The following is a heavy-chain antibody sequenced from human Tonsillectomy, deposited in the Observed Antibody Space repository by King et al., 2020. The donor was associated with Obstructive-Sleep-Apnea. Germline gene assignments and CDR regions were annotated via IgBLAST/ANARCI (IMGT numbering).Heavy chain of an antibody. CDR2: IYHTGNT. CDR1: GYSITSGYY. Sequence: QLRESGPGLVKPSETLSLTCAVSGYSITSGYYWGWIRQPPGKGLEWIASIYHTGNTYYNPSLKSRVIMSVDTSKNQFSLKLTSVTAADTAVYYCTREMGELLGFDFWGQGTLVTVSS. CDR3: TREMGELLGFDF. D-gene: IGHD1-7*01. J-gene: IGHJ4*02. V-gene: IGHV4-38-2*02.